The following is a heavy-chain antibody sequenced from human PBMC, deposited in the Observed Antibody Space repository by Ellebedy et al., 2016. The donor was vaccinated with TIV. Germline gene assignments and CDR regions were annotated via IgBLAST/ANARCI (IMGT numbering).Heavy chain of an antibody. Sequence: GGSLRLXXAASGFTLSRHAMHWVRQAPGKGLEWVGVVFVDGKKADYGDSVKGRLTISRDNSMNTVYLQINSLRMEDTAMYYCARDGSGWCPDIWGQGTMVSVSS. J-gene: IGHJ3*02. D-gene: IGHD6-19*01. CDR1: GFTLSRHA. CDR3: ARDGSGWCPDI. CDR2: VFVDGKKA. V-gene: IGHV3-30*04.